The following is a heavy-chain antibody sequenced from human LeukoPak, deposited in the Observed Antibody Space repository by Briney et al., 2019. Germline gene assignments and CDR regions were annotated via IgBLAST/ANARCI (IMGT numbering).Heavy chain of an antibody. J-gene: IGHJ6*02. CDR1: GFSFSSYA. Sequence: GGSLRLSCAASGFSFSSYAMNWVRQAPGKGLEWASLISGTGGSTYYADSVRGRFTISKDNSKNTLYLEMNSLRAEDTAVYYCAKGLNIAAAGTYYYYGMDVWGQGTTVIVSS. V-gene: IGHV3-23*01. CDR3: AKGLNIAAAGTYYYYGMDV. CDR2: ISGTGGST. D-gene: IGHD6-13*01.